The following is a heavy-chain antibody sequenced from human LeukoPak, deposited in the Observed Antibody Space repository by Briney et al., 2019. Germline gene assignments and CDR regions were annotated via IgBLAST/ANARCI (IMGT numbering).Heavy chain of an antibody. D-gene: IGHD3-10*01. CDR2: TYYSGTT. CDR1: GGSISSGDYY. V-gene: IGHV4-31*03. CDR3: ARDQEDSGTDY. J-gene: IGHJ4*02. Sequence: KTSETLSLTCTVSGGSISSGDYYWSWIRQHPGKGLERIGYTYYSGTTYYNPSLKSRVTISLDTSKNQFSLKLSSVTAADTAVYYCARDQEDSGTDYWGQGTLVTVSS.